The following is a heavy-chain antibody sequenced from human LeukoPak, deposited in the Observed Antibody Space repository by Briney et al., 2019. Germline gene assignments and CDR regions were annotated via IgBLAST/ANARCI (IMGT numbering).Heavy chain of an antibody. Sequence: PGGSLRLSCAASGFTFSGSAMHWVRQASGKGLEWVGRIRSKANSYATAYAASVKGRFTISRDDSKNTAYLQMNSLKTEDTAVYYCAKWPFASMIVWYFDLWGRGTLVTVSS. CDR1: GFTFSGSA. CDR3: AKWPFASMIVWYFDL. CDR2: IRSKANSYAT. V-gene: IGHV3-73*01. J-gene: IGHJ2*01. D-gene: IGHD3-22*01.